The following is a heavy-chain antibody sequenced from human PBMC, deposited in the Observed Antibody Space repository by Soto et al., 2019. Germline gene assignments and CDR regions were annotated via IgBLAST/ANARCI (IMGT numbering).Heavy chain of an antibody. CDR3: TTDSHNWNYAPRGFLGPYYYYYYMDV. Sequence: GGSLRLSCAASGFTFSNAWMSWVRQAPGKGLEWVGRIKSKTDGGTTDYAAPVKGRFTISRDDSKKTLYLQMNSLKTEDTAVYYCTTDSHNWNYAPRGFLGPYYYYYYMDVWGKGTTVTVSS. CDR2: IKSKTDGGTT. D-gene: IGHD1-7*01. CDR1: GFTFSNAW. J-gene: IGHJ6*03. V-gene: IGHV3-15*01.